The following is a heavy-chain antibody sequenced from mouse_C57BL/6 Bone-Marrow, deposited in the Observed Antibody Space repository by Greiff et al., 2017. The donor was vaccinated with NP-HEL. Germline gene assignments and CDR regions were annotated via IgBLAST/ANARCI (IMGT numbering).Heavy chain of an antibody. CDR3: ARHDYEGGEAMDY. V-gene: IGHV5-15*01. D-gene: IGHD2-4*01. Sequence: EVHLVESGGGLVQPGGSLKLSCAASGFTFSDYGMAWVRQAPRKGPEWVAFISNLAYSIYYADTVTGRFTISRENAKKTLYLEMSSLRSEDTAMYYCARHDYEGGEAMDYWGQGTSVTVSS. J-gene: IGHJ4*01. CDR2: ISNLAYSI. CDR1: GFTFSDYG.